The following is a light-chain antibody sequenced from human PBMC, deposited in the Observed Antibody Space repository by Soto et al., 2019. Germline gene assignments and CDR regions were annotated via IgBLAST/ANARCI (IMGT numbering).Light chain of an antibody. CDR2: GTS. Sequence: ETVMTQSPATLSVSPGERATLSCRASQSVSSNLAWYQQKPGQSPRLLIYGTSTRATGIPARFSGSGSGTEFTLTISSLQSEDFAVYYCHQYNFWPTFGQGTKVDI. CDR3: HQYNFWPT. J-gene: IGKJ1*01. V-gene: IGKV3-15*01. CDR1: QSVSSN.